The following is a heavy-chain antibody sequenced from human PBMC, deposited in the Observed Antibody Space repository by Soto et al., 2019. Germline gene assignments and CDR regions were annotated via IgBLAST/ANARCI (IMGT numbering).Heavy chain of an antibody. CDR3: ARHRPDIVVVPAAIYWFDP. CDR1: GGSISSSSYY. CDR2: IYYSGST. J-gene: IGHJ5*02. D-gene: IGHD2-2*01. Sequence: SETLSLTCTVSGGSISSSSYYWGWIRQPPGKGLEWIGSIYYSGSTYYNPSLKSRVTISVDTSKNQFSLKLSSVTAADTAVYYCARHRPDIVVVPAAIYWFDPWGQGTLVTVSS. V-gene: IGHV4-39*01.